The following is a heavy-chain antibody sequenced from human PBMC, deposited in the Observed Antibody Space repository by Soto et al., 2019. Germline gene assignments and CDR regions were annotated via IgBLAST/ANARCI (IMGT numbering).Heavy chain of an antibody. CDR1: GFRFSDFA. D-gene: IGHD5-12*01. CDR3: AKGAEGYVVSSLDS. CDR2: ITGTASST. J-gene: IGHJ4*02. V-gene: IGHV3-23*01. Sequence: EVQLLESGGGFVQPGGSLRLSCAASGFRFSDFAMTWVRQAPGRGLEWVSAITGTASSTYYADSVKGRFTISRDNSKNMLYLQITSLRAEDTAIYYCAKGAEGYVVSSLDSWGQGTLVTVSS.